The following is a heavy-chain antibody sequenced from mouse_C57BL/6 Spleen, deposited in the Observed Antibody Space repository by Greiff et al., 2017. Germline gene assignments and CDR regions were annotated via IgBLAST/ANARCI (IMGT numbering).Heavy chain of an antibody. CDR3: ARDYYGSSDAWFVY. V-gene: IGHV5-17*01. CDR2: ISSGSSTI. CDR1: GFTFSDYG. D-gene: IGHD1-1*01. Sequence: EVHLVESGAGLVKPGGSLKLSCAASGFTFSDYGMHWVRQAPEKGLEWVAYISSGSSTIYYADTVKGRFTIARDNAKNTLVLQMTSLRSEDTAMYYCARDYYGSSDAWFVYWGQGTLVTVSA. J-gene: IGHJ3*01.